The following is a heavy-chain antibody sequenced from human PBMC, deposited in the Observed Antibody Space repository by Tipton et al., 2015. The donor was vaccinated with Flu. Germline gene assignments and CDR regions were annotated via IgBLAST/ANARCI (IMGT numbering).Heavy chain of an antibody. V-gene: IGHV4-38-2*02. D-gene: IGHD3-9*01. CDR1: GYSISSGYY. CDR2: IDHSGTT. CDR3: VRVKTFDFIPNYFDP. J-gene: IGHJ5*02. Sequence: TLSLTCTVSGYSISSGYYWGWIRQPPGKGLEWIGSIDHSGTTYYNPSLKSRVTISVDTSKNQFSLKLSSVTAADTAVYYCVRVKTFDFIPNYFDPWGPGTLVIVSS.